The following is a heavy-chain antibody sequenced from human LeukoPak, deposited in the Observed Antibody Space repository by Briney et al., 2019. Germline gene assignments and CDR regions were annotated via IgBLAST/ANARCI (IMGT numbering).Heavy chain of an antibody. J-gene: IGHJ5*02. CDR1: GFTVTNNY. D-gene: IGHD6-19*01. CDR3: ARDRYSSGWYDTNWFDP. CDR2: IYSGGST. V-gene: IGHV3-53*05. Sequence: GGSLRLSCAASGFTVTNNYMSWVRQAPGKGLEWVSVIYSGGSTYYADSVKGRFTISRDNSKNTLYLQMNSLRAEDTAVYFCARDRYSSGWYDTNWFDPWGQGTLVTVSS.